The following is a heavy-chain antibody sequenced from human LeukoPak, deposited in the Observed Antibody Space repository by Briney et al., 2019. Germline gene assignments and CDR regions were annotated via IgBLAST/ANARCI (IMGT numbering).Heavy chain of an antibody. J-gene: IGHJ4*02. Sequence: KTSETLSLTCTVSGDSVSSGDHSWSWIRQPPGKGLEWIGYIYYSGSTRYNPSPKSRVTVSQDTSKNQFSLNLNSVTAADTAVYYCARVGGSGWFDYWGQGTLVTVSS. CDR3: ARVGGSGWFDY. V-gene: IGHV4-61*08. CDR1: GDSVSSGDHS. D-gene: IGHD6-25*01. CDR2: IYYSGST.